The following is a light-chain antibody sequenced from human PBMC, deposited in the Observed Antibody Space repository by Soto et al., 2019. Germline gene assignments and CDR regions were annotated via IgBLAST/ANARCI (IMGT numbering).Light chain of an antibody. CDR1: SSDVGGYNY. Sequence: QSALTQPASVSGSPGQSITISCTGTSSDVGGYNYVSWYQQHPGKAPKLMIYDVSNRPSGVSNRFSGSKSGNTASLTISGLQAEDEADYYCSSYTSSSPLGVFGTGTKLIVL. CDR3: SSYTSSSPLGV. V-gene: IGLV2-14*01. CDR2: DVS. J-gene: IGLJ1*01.